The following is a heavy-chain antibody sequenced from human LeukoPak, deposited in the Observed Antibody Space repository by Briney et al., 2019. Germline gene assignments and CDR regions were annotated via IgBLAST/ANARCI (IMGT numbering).Heavy chain of an antibody. CDR2: ISSNGGST. V-gene: IGHV3-64*01. CDR1: GFTFSSYA. D-gene: IGHD6-19*01. Sequence: PGGSLRLSCAASGFTFSSYAMPWVRQAPGKGLEYVSAISSNGGSTYYANSVKGRFTISRDNSKNTLYLQMNSLRAEDTAVYYCAKVLEGYSSGWPYDAFDIWGQGTMVTVSS. CDR3: AKVLEGYSSGWPYDAFDI. J-gene: IGHJ3*02.